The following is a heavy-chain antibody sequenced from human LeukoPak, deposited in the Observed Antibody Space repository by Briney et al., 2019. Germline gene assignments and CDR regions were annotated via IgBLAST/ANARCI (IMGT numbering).Heavy chain of an antibody. J-gene: IGHJ6*02. V-gene: IGHV1-2*02. CDR2: INPNSGVT. CDR3: AKYHTVRSLDV. Sequence: GASVKVSSKASGDTFIGYYMTWVRQAPGQGLEWMGWINPNSGVTNYAQKFQGRVTMTRDSAISTAYMELSGLRSDDTAVYYCAKYHTVRSLDVWGQGTTVTISS. CDR1: GDTFIGYY. D-gene: IGHD6-6*01.